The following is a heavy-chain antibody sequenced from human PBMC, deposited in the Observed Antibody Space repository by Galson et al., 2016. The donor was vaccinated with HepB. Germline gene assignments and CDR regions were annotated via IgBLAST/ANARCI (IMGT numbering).Heavy chain of an antibody. CDR1: GFAFVNYV. J-gene: IGHJ6*02. D-gene: IGHD3-3*01. CDR2: ITSGDTT. Sequence: SLRLSCAASGFAFVNYVMNWVRQAPGKGLEWVSLITSGDTTYYADAVKGRFTIFRDNAKNSLSLQMNSLSDEDTALYYCARDRPYYEDSYYYGMDVWGQGTTVTVSS. V-gene: IGHV3-69-1*01. CDR3: ARDRPYYEDSYYYGMDV.